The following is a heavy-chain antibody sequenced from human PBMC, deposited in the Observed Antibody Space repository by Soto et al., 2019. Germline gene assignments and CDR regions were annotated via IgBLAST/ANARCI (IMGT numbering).Heavy chain of an antibody. J-gene: IGHJ4*02. CDR3: GRVMIGTSRHTDSDY. CDR1: GASISSRDYY. CDR2: IDYNGVT. Sequence: SETLSLTCSVSGASISSRDYYWGWIRQTPGKGLEWIGNIDYNGVTYYNPSLKSRVTVSKDTSKNQFSLKVASVTAADTASYYCGRVMIGTSRHTDSDYWGQGTQVTVSS. V-gene: IGHV4-39*01. D-gene: IGHD2-2*01.